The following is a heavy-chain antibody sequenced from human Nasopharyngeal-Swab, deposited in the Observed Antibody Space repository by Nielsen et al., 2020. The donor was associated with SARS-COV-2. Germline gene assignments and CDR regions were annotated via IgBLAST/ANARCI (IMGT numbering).Heavy chain of an antibody. V-gene: IGHV4-31*03. D-gene: IGHD5-12*01. J-gene: IGHJ5*02. CDR2: IYYSGST. CDR3: ARDLGGATPNWFDP. Sequence: SETLSLTCTVSGGSISSSSYYWGWIRQHPGKGLEWIGYIYYSGSTYYNPSLKSRVTISVDTSKNQFSLKLSSVTAADTAVYYCARDLGGATPNWFDPWGQGTLVTVSS. CDR1: GGSISSSSYY.